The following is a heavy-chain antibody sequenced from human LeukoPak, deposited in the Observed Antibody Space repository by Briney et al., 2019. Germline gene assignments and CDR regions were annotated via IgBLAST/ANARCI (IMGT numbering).Heavy chain of an antibody. CDR1: GGSISSGGYS. CDR2: IYHSGST. V-gene: IGHV4-30-2*01. CDR3: ARAGGDYYGSGSAFDY. Sequence: SETLSLTCAVSGGSISSGGYSWSWIRQPPGKGLEWIVYIYHSGSTYYNPSLKSRVTISVDRSKNQFSLKLSSVTAADTAVYYCARAGGDYYGSGSAFDYWGQGTLVTVSS. D-gene: IGHD3-10*01. J-gene: IGHJ4*02.